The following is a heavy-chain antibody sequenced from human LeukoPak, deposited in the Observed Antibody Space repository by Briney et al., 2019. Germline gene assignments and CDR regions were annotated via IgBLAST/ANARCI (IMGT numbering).Heavy chain of an antibody. V-gene: IGHV3-23*01. CDR2: ISGSGGST. D-gene: IGHD3-22*01. Sequence: PGGSLRLSCAASGFTFSSYAMSWVRQAPGKGLEWVSAISGSGGSTYYADSVKGRFTISRDNAKNSLYLQMNSLRAEDTALYYCAKEGGGYYTGYYYGMDVWGQGTTVTVSS. J-gene: IGHJ6*02. CDR1: GFTFSSYA. CDR3: AKEGGGYYTGYYYGMDV.